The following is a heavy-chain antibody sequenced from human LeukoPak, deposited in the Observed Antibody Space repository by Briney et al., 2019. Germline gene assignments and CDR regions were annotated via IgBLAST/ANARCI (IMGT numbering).Heavy chain of an antibody. CDR3: ARDATAMVPLQGGMDV. CDR1: GYTFTSYG. J-gene: IGHJ6*02. V-gene: IGHV1-18*01. CDR2: ISANNGNT. Sequence: GASVKVSCKASGYTFTSYGISWVRQAPGQGLEWMGWISANNGNTNYVQKLQGRVTMTTDTSTSTAYMELWSLRYDDTAVYHCARDATAMVPLQGGMDVWGQGTTVTVSS. D-gene: IGHD5-18*01.